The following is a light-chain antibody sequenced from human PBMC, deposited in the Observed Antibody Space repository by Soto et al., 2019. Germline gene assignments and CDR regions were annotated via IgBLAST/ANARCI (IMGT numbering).Light chain of an antibody. J-gene: IGKJ1*01. CDR2: GAS. CDR1: QSVSSSY. V-gene: IGKV3-20*01. CDR3: QQYGSSPWT. Sequence: VMTQSPATLSVSPGEGATLSGRASQSVSSSYLAWYQQKPGQAPRLLIYGASSRATGIPDRFSGSGSGTDFTLTISRLEPEDFAVYYCQQYGSSPWTFGQGTKVDI.